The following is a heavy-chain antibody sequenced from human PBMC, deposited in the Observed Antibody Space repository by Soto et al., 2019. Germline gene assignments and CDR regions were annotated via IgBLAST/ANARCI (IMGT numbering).Heavy chain of an antibody. Sequence: PGGSLRLSCAASGLTFISSAMRWVRQAPGKGLEWVAMISHDGSHEYYGDSVKGRFSVSRDNSHNILHLQMNSLRIEDTAVYFCARNTDHRLVRGWLDPWGQGTLVTVSS. D-gene: IGHD3-10*01. CDR2: ISHDGSHE. CDR3: ARNTDHRLVRGWLDP. CDR1: GLTFISSA. V-gene: IGHV3-30-3*01. J-gene: IGHJ5*02.